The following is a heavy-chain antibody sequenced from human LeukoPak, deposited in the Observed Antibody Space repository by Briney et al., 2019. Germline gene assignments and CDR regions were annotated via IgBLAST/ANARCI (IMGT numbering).Heavy chain of an antibody. V-gene: IGHV4-38-2*02. D-gene: IGHD2-2*01. J-gene: IGHJ2*01. Sequence: SETLSLTCTVSGYSISSGYFWGWIRQPPGKGLEWIGSINHSGTTYYKSALKSRVTISVDMSKNQFSLKLSSVTAADTAVYYCARDNVPGYFDLCGGGTLVTVSS. CDR1: GYSISSGYF. CDR2: INHSGTT. CDR3: ARDNVPGYFDL.